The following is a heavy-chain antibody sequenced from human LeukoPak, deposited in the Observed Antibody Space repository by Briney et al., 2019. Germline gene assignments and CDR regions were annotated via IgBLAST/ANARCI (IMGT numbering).Heavy chain of an antibody. Sequence: GGSLRLSCAASGFTFSSYWMSWVRQAPGKGLEWVANIKQDGSEKYYVDSVKGRFTISRDNAKNSLYLQMNSLRAEDTAVYYCARDVWTQTWGVFDYWGQGTLVTVSS. V-gene: IGHV3-7*01. J-gene: IGHJ4*02. D-gene: IGHD3-16*01. CDR1: GFTFSSYW. CDR3: ARDVWTQTWGVFDY. CDR2: IKQDGSEK.